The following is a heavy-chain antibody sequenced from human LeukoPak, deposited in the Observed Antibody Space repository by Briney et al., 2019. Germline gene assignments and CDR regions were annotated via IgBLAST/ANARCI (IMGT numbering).Heavy chain of an antibody. J-gene: IGHJ6*02. V-gene: IGHV4-59*01. CDR3: ARVTASLSFYYGMDV. CDR2: IYSSGST. Sequence: SEPLSLICSVSRGSFCSYFWSWIRPPPGEGLEWIGHIYSSGSTNYNPPLKCRVTISVDTSKNLFPLKLTSVTAADTAVYFCARVTASLSFYYGMDVWGQGTTVTVSS. CDR1: RGSFCSYF. D-gene: IGHD2-21*02.